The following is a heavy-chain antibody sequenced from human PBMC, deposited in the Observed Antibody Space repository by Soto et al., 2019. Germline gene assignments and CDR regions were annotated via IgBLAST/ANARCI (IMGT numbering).Heavy chain of an antibody. V-gene: IGHV3-48*03. D-gene: IGHD3-3*01. Sequence: QPGGSLRLSCAASGFTFKTYEMSWVRQAPGKGLEWISYITSTGYTKVYADSVKGRLTISRDNANNSLYLQMNSLRVEDTAVYYCARVLERGGYGMDAWGQGTTVTVSS. CDR1: GFTFKTYE. CDR2: ITSTGYTK. J-gene: IGHJ6*02. CDR3: ARVLERGGYGMDA.